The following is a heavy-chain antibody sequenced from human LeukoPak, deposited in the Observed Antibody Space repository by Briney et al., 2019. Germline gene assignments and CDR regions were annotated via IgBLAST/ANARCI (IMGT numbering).Heavy chain of an antibody. V-gene: IGHV3-23*01. CDR1: GFTFSSSA. CDR2: ISGSGSGGST. J-gene: IGHJ4*02. D-gene: IGHD1-26*01. CDR3: AREGELRGVYYFDY. Sequence: GGSLRLSCAVSGFTFSSSAMSWVRQAPGKGLEWVSNISGSGSGGSTYYADSVKGRFTISRDNSKNTLYLQMNSLRAEDTAVYYCAREGELRGVYYFDYWGQGTLVTVSS.